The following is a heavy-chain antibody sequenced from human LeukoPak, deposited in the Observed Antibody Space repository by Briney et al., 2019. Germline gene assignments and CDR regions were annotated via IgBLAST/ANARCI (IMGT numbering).Heavy chain of an antibody. D-gene: IGHD3-3*01. CDR3: AREGNHDSLDY. Sequence: ASVKVSCKASGYTFTSYDINWVRLATGQGLEWMGWMNPNSGNTGYAQNFQGRVTMTRNTSITTAYMELSSLRSEDTAVYYCAREGNHDSLDYWGQGTLVTVSS. V-gene: IGHV1-8*01. CDR2: MNPNSGNT. J-gene: IGHJ4*02. CDR1: GYTFTSYD.